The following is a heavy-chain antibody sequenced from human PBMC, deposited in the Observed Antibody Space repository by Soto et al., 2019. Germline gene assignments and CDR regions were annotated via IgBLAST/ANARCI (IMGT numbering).Heavy chain of an antibody. CDR2: ISSSSSYI. CDR3: ARAVSSGSYYFDY. Sequence: EVQLVESGGGLVKPGGSLRLSCAASGFTFSSYSMNWVRQAPGKGLEWVSSISSSSSYIYYADSVKGRFTISRDNAKNSLYLQMNSLRAEDTAVYYCARAVSSGSYYFDYWGLGTLVTVSS. V-gene: IGHV3-21*01. CDR1: GFTFSSYS. D-gene: IGHD6-19*01. J-gene: IGHJ4*02.